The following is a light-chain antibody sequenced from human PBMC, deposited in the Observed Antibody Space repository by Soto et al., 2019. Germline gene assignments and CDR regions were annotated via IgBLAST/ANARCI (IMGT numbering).Light chain of an antibody. CDR3: CSYSYRAYV. V-gene: IGLV2-11*01. CDR1: SSDVGAYNY. Sequence: QSALTQPRSVSGSPGQSVTISCTGTSSDVGAYNYVSWYQQHLAKAPNLMIYDVSKRPSGVPDRFSGSKSGNTASLTISGLQAEDEGAYYCCSYSYRAYVFGTGTNLTVL. J-gene: IGLJ1*01. CDR2: DVS.